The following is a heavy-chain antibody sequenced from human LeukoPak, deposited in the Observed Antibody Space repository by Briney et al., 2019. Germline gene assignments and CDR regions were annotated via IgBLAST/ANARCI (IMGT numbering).Heavy chain of an antibody. V-gene: IGHV3-7*01. CDR2: IKQDGSEK. D-gene: IGHD6-13*01. Sequence: GGSLRLSCAASGFTFSSYWMSWVRQAPGKGLEWVANIKQDGSEKYYVDSVKGRFTISRDNAKNSLYLQMNSLRAEDTAVYYCASNRGLGSSWHFDYWGQGSLVTVSS. J-gene: IGHJ4*02. CDR3: ASNRGLGSSWHFDY. CDR1: GFTFSSYW.